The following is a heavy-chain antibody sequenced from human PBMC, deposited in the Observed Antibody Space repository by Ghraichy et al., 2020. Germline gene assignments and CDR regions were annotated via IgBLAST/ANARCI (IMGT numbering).Heavy chain of an antibody. V-gene: IGHV3-23*01. CDR3: AKGGRNDGDYGSDY. Sequence: GGSLRLSCAASGFTFSSYAMSWVRQAPGKGLEWVSGISGSGGSTYYADSVKGRFTISRDNSKNTLYLQMNGLRAEDTAVYYCAKGGRNDGDYGSDYWGQGTLVTVSS. D-gene: IGHD4-17*01. CDR1: GFTFSSYA. CDR2: ISGSGGST. J-gene: IGHJ4*02.